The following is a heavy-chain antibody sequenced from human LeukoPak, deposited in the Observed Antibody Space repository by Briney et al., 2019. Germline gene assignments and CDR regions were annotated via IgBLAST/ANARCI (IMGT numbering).Heavy chain of an antibody. D-gene: IGHD3-3*01. V-gene: IGHV1-8*01. CDR1: GYTFTSYD. CDR2: MNPNSGNT. CDR3: ARGGQREWLVGFLAFDP. Sequence: ASVKVSCKASGYTFTSYDINWVRQATGQGLEWMGWMNPNSGNTGYAQKFQGRVTMTRNTSISTAYMELSSLRSEDTAVYYCARGGQREWLVGFLAFDPRGQGTLVTVSS. J-gene: IGHJ5*02.